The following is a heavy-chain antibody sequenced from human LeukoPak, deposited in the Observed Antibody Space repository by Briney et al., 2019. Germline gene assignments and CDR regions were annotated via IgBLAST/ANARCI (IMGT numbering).Heavy chain of an antibody. J-gene: IGHJ4*02. CDR1: GGTFSSYA. Sequence: ASVTVSCTASGGTFSSYAISWVRQAPGQGLEWMGGIIPIFGTANYAQKFQGRVTITADESTSTAYMELSSLRSEDTAVYYCARDGGGGYFDYWGQGTLVTVSS. D-gene: IGHD3-16*01. CDR2: IIPIFGTA. CDR3: ARDGGGGYFDY. V-gene: IGHV1-69*13.